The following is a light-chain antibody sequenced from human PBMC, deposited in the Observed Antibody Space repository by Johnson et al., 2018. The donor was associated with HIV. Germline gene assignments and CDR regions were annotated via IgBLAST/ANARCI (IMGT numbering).Light chain of an antibody. J-gene: IGLJ1*01. CDR1: SSNIGNHY. CDR2: ANN. V-gene: IGLV1-51*01. Sequence: QSVLTQPPSVSAAPGQKVTISCSGTSSNIGNHYVSWYQLPPGTPPKLLIYANNHRPSGIPARFSGSKSRTSATLAITGLQTRDEADYSCGTWGRGLSAYVFGTGTKVTVL. CDR3: GTWGRGLSAYV.